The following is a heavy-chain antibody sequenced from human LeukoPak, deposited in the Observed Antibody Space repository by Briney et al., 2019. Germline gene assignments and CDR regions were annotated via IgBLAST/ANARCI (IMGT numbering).Heavy chain of an antibody. CDR1: GFTFSSYG. J-gene: IGHJ4*02. D-gene: IGHD4-17*01. CDR2: IKQDGSEK. Sequence: GGSLRLSCAASGFTFSSYGMTWVRQAPGKGLEWVANIKQDGSEKYYVDSVKGRFTISRDNAKNSLSLQMNSLRAEDTAVYYCARRDHGDYGEEYWGQGTLVTVSS. CDR3: ARRDHGDYGEEY. V-gene: IGHV3-7*01.